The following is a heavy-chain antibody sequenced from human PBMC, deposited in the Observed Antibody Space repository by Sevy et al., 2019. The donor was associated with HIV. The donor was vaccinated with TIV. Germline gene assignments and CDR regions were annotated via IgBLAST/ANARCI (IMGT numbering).Heavy chain of an antibody. D-gene: IGHD6-13*01. J-gene: IGHJ3*02. CDR1: GFTVSSNY. CDR3: ARDMAAAGSEPNFDI. Sequence: GGSLRLSCAASGFTVSSNYMSWVRQAPGKGLEWVSVIYSGGSTYYPDSVKGRFTISGDNSKNTLYLQMNSLRAEDTAVYYCARDMAAAGSEPNFDIWGQGTMVTVSS. V-gene: IGHV3-53*01. CDR2: IYSGGST.